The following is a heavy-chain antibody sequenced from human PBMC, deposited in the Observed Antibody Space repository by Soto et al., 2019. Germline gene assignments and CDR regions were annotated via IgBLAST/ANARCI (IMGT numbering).Heavy chain of an antibody. Sequence: GGSLRLSCAASGFTFSDYYMSWIRQAPGKGLEWVSYISSSSSYTNYADSVKGRFTISRDNAKNSLYLQMDSLRGEDTAVYYCARDSRYSYGVGGFFDPWGQGTVVTVSS. J-gene: IGHJ5*02. CDR1: GFTFSDYY. D-gene: IGHD5-18*01. CDR2: ISSSSSYT. V-gene: IGHV3-11*05. CDR3: ARDSRYSYGVGGFFDP.